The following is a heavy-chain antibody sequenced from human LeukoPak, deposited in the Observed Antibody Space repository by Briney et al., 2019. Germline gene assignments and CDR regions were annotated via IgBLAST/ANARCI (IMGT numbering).Heavy chain of an antibody. CDR2: IYSGGST. CDR3: AKANSYSTSWYDAFDI. J-gene: IGHJ3*02. Sequence: GGSLRLSCAASGFTVSSNYMSWVRQAPGKGLEWVSVIYSGGSTYYADSVKGRFTISRDNSKNTLYLRMDSLRAEDTAVYYCAKANSYSTSWYDAFDIWGQGTMVTVSS. D-gene: IGHD6-13*01. V-gene: IGHV3-53*01. CDR1: GFTVSSNY.